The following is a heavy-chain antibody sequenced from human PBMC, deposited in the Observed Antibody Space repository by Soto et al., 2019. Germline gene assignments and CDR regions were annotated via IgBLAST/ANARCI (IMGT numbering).Heavy chain of an antibody. V-gene: IGHV4-30-2*01. CDR2: IYHSGST. CDR1: GGSISSGGYS. D-gene: IGHD3-16*01. Sequence: SETLSLTCAVSGGSISSGGYSWSWIRQPPGKGLEWIGYIYHSGSTYYNPSLKSRVTISVDRSKNQFSLKLSSVTAADTAVYYCASSRVMITFGGVWTNWFDPWGQGTLVTVSS. CDR3: ASSRVMITFGGVWTNWFDP. J-gene: IGHJ5*02.